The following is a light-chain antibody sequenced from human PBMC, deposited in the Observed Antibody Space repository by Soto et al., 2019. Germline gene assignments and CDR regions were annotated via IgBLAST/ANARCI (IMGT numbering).Light chain of an antibody. CDR1: QSVSSY. Sequence: EIVLTQSPATLSLSPGERATLSCRASQSVSSYLAWYQQKPGQAPRLLIYGASNRATGIPDRFSGSGSGTDFTLTISRLEPEDFAVYHCQQYGSSPSTFGQGTKVDI. V-gene: IGKV3-20*01. J-gene: IGKJ1*01. CDR3: QQYGSSPST. CDR2: GAS.